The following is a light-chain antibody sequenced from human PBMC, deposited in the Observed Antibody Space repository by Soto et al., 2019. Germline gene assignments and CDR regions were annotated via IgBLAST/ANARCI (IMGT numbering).Light chain of an antibody. CDR1: QSISSD. J-gene: IGKJ5*01. V-gene: IGKV1D-13*01. Sequence: IQMTQSPFSLSASVADRVTITYRTSQSISSDLNWYQQKAGKAPKLLIYDASSLKSGVPARLSGSGSGTEFTLPIRSLQPDDFATYYCQQYNNYSTFGQGTRLEIK. CDR3: QQYNNYST. CDR2: DAS.